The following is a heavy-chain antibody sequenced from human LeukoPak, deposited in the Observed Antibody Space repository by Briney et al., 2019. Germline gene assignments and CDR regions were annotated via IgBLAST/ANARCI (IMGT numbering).Heavy chain of an antibody. D-gene: IGHD3-3*01. J-gene: IGHJ4*02. CDR2: ISGSGGST. CDR3: AKDCTIFGVVDY. CDR1: GFTFSSYS. Sequence: PGGSLRLSCAASGFTFSSYSMNWVRQAPGKGLEWVSAISGSGGSTYYADSVKGRFTISRDNSKNTLYLQMNSLRAEDTAVYYCAKDCTIFGVVDYWGQGTLVTVSS. V-gene: IGHV3-23*01.